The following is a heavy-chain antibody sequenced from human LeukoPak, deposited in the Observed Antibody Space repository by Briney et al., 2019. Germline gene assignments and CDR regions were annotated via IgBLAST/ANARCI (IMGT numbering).Heavy chain of an antibody. CDR3: VRDGEGVAISVNYWFDP. CDR2: MNPNNGNT. Sequence: ASVTVSCKASGFRFTSYDINWVRHARGQGLEWMGWMNPNNGNTGYAQKFQGRVTLTRDTSTSTAYMELRDLRSEDTAVYYCVRDGEGVAISVNYWFDPWGQGTLVTVSS. J-gene: IGHJ5*02. CDR1: GFRFTSYD. V-gene: IGHV1-8*01. D-gene: IGHD3-10*01.